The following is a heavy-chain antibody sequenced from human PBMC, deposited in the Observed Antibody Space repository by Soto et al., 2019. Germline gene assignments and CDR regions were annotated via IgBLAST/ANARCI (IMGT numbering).Heavy chain of an antibody. CDR3: AKDGNVYSSGWYAPSLDY. J-gene: IGHJ4*02. CDR1: GFTFSSYG. D-gene: IGHD6-19*01. Sequence: QVQLVESGGGVVQPGRSLRLSCAASGFTFSSYGMHWVRQAPGKGLEWVAVISYDGSNTYYADSVKGRFTISRDNYKNTRYLQMNSRRAEDTAVYYCAKDGNVYSSGWYAPSLDYWGQGTLVTVSS. V-gene: IGHV3-30*18. CDR2: ISYDGSNT.